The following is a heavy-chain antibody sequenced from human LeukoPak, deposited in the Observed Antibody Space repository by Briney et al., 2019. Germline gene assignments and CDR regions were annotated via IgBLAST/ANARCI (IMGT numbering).Heavy chain of an antibody. CDR2: ISYDGSKK. CDR1: GFTFSNYG. J-gene: IGHJ4*02. V-gene: IGHV3-30*03. CDR3: ASGEQEVVGGGIDY. D-gene: IGHD2-15*01. Sequence: GRSLRLSCAASGFTFSNYGMHWVRQAPGKGLEWVAVISYDGSKKYYADSVKGRFTISRDNSKSTLYLQMDTLRAEDTAVYYCASGEQEVVGGGIDYWGQGTLVTVSS.